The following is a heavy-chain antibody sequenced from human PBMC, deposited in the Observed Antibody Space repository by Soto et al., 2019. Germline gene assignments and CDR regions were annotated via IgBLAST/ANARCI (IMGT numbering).Heavy chain of an antibody. D-gene: IGHD3-3*01. CDR2: IYPSDSDT. CDR1: GYNFAVYW. J-gene: IGHJ4*01. V-gene: IGHV5-51*01. CDR3: ERGGVSTSTFDY. Sequence: PGESLKISCKGSGYNFAVYWIAWGRQMRGKGVEVMGIIYPSDSDTRYRTSFQGQVNISADKSISSAYLQRTSLRASETDMYSCERGGVSTSTFDYWRHGTRVTVSS.